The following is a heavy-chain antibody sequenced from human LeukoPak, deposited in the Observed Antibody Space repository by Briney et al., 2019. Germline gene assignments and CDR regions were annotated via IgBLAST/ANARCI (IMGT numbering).Heavy chain of an antibody. CDR1: GGTFGSYA. Sequence: GASVKVSCKASGGTFGSYAISWVRQAPGQGLEWMGRIIPILGIANYAQKFQGRVTITADKSTSTAYMELSSLRSEDTAVYYCARAYRRDYYGSGSYGGWFDPWGQGTLVTVSS. J-gene: IGHJ5*02. D-gene: IGHD3-10*01. V-gene: IGHV1-69*04. CDR2: IIPILGIA. CDR3: ARAYRRDYYGSGSYGGWFDP.